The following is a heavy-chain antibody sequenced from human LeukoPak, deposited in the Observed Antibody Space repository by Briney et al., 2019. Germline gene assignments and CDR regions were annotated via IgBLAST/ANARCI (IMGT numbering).Heavy chain of an antibody. CDR1: GASISSYY. CDR2: IYYSGTT. CDR3: ARVVILGGYNWFDP. Sequence: SETLSLTCTVSGASISSYYWSWIRQPPGKGLECIGYIYYSGTTNYNPSLKSRVTISVDTSKNQFSLKLSSVTAADTAVYCCARVVILGGYNWFDPWGQGTLVTVSS. D-gene: IGHD3-22*01. J-gene: IGHJ5*02. V-gene: IGHV4-59*01.